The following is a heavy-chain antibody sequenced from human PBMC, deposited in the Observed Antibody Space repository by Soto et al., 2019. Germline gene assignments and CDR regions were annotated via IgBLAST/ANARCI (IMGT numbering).Heavy chain of an antibody. J-gene: IGHJ6*02. V-gene: IGHV4-34*01. CDR2: INHSGST. Sequence: PSETLSLTCAVYGGSFIGYYCIFIRHPPFKWLEWIVEINHSGSTNYNPSLKSRVTISVDTSKNQFSLKLSSVTAADTAVYYCASNTPRGYSYGYGYYYYGMDVWGQGTTVTVSS. D-gene: IGHD5-18*01. CDR3: ASNTPRGYSYGYGYYYYGMDV. CDR1: GGSFIGYY.